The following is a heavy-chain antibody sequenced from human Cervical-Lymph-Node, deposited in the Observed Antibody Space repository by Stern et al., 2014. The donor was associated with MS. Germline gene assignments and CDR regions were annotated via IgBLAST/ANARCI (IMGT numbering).Heavy chain of an antibody. CDR2: VNTNTGHP. Sequence: QVQLVQSGSELTKPGASVKVSCKASGYTFTTHAMNWVRQAPGQGLEWLGLVNTNTGHPTYAQGFTGRFVFSLDTSVSTAYLQISSLSAEDTAVYYCARSLPRGYRINWFDPWGQGTLVTVSS. D-gene: IGHD3-22*01. V-gene: IGHV7-4-1*02. CDR3: ARSLPRGYRINWFDP. J-gene: IGHJ5*02. CDR1: GYTFTTHA.